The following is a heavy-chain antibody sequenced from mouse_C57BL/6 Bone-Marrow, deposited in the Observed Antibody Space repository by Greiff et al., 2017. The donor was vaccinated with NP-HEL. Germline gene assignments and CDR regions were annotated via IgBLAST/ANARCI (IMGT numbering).Heavy chain of an antibody. Sequence: QVQLQQSGAELVRPGTSVKVSCKASGYAFTNYLIEWVKQRPGQGLEWIGVINPGSGGTNYNEKFKGKATLTADKSSSTAYMQLSSLTSEDSAVYYCARGYYSSSPWYFDVWGTGTTVTVSS. CDR3: ARGYYSSSPWYFDV. CDR1: GYAFTNYL. CDR2: INPGSGGT. D-gene: IGHD1-1*01. V-gene: IGHV1-54*01. J-gene: IGHJ1*03.